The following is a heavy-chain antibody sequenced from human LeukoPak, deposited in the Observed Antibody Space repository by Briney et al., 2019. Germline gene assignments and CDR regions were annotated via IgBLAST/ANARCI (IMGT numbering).Heavy chain of an antibody. CDR1: GGSISSSSYY. J-gene: IGHJ4*02. CDR3: ARHGSSWYYFDY. CDR2: IYYSGST. D-gene: IGHD6-13*01. V-gene: IGHV4-39*01. Sequence: PSETLSLTCTVSGGSISSSSYYWGWIRQPPGKGLEWIGSIYYSGSTYYNPSLKRRVTISVDTSKNQSSLKLSSVTAADTAVYYCARHGSSWYYFDYWGQGTLVTVSS.